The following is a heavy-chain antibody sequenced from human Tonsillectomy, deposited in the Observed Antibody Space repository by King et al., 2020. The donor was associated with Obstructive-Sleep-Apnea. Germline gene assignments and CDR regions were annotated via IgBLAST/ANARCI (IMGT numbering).Heavy chain of an antibody. J-gene: IGHJ4*02. D-gene: IGHD6-13*01. CDR2: ISFDGSSK. CDR3: AKELMYSSSHRPFDY. CDR1: GFTFSSFG. Sequence: VQLVESGGGVVQPGRSLRLSCGASGFTFSSFGMHWVRQAPGKGLEWVALISFDGSSKYYAESVKGRFTISRDNSKNTLSLQMNSLRAEDTAVYFCAKELMYSSSHRPFDYWGQGTLVTVSS. V-gene: IGHV3-30*18.